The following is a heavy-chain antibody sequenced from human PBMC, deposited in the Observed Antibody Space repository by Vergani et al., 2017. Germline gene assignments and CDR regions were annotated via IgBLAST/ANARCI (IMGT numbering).Heavy chain of an antibody. CDR1: GFTFDDYA. Sequence: EVQLVESGGGVVQPGGSLRLSCAASGFTFDDYAMHWVRQAPGKGLEWVSLISGDGGSTYYADSVKGRFTISRDNSKNSLYLQMNSLRAEDTAVYYCAKDLGNWFDPWGQGTLVTVSS. CDR3: AKDLGNWFDP. J-gene: IGHJ5*02. CDR2: ISGDGGST. V-gene: IGHV3-43*02.